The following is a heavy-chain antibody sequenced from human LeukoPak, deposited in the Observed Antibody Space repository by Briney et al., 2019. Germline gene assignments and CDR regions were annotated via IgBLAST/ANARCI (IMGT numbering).Heavy chain of an antibody. CDR1: GFTFSTYA. CDR3: ARASGPASGFDP. CDR2: IGTAGDT. V-gene: IGHV3-13*04. Sequence: GGSLRLSCAASGFTFSTYAMHWVRQATGKGLEWVSSIGTAGDTYYPDSVKGRFTISREDAKNSLYLQMNSLRAADTAVYYCARASGPASGFDPWGQGTLVTVSS. D-gene: IGHD3-3*01. J-gene: IGHJ5*02.